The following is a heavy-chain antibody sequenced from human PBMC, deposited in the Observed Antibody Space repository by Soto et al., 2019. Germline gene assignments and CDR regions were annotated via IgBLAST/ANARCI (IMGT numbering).Heavy chain of an antibody. Sequence: PSETLSLTCTVSGDSITYYYWSWIRQPPGKGLEWIGYVYYDGSTNYNPSLESRVTMSIDTSKNQFSLKLSSVIAADTAVYYCVSYDRQSGRYSLDYRGQGTPVTVSS. V-gene: IGHV4-59*01. J-gene: IGHJ4*02. CDR3: VSYDRQSGRYSLDY. CDR2: VYYDGST. D-gene: IGHD3-10*01. CDR1: GDSITYYY.